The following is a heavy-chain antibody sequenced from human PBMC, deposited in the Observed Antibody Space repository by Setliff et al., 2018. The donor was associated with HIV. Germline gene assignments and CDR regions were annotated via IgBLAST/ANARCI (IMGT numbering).Heavy chain of an antibody. CDR3: TTTWGNFWSGYYYYGMDV. CDR2: IKSKTDGGIT. D-gene: IGHD3-3*01. CDR1: GFTFSNAW. Sequence: GGSLRLSCAASGFTFSNAWMSWVRQAPGKGLEWVGRIKSKTDGGITDYAAPVKGRFTISRDDSKNTLYLQMNSLKTEDTAVYYCTTTWGNFWSGYYYYGMDVWGQGTTVTVSS. J-gene: IGHJ6*02. V-gene: IGHV3-15*01.